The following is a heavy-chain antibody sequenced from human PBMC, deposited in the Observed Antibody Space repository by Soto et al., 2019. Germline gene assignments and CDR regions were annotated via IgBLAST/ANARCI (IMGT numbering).Heavy chain of an antibody. CDR2: INHSGTT. CDR3: ARVIPDMTLPVVKGDWFDP. D-gene: IGHD2-15*01. J-gene: IGHJ5*02. CDR1: GGSFSGYY. V-gene: IGHV4-34*01. Sequence: SETLSLTCAVYGGSFSGYYWSWIRQPPGKGLEWIGEINHSGTTNYNPSLKSRVTISVDTSKNQFSLKLSSVTAADTAVYYCARVIPDMTLPVVKGDWFDPWGQGTLVTVSS.